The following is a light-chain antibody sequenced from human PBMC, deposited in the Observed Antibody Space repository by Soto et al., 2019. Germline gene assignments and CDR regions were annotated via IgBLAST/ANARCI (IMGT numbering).Light chain of an antibody. CDR1: LSVSSN. J-gene: IGKJ5*01. V-gene: IGKV3-20*01. Sequence: EMLMTQSPATMSVSPGERVSLSCWASLSVSSNLAWYQQKPGQAPRLLIYGASRRATGIPDRFSASGSGTDFTLTISRLEPEDFAVYYCQQYGSSPSITFGQGTRLEIK. CDR3: QQYGSSPSIT. CDR2: GAS.